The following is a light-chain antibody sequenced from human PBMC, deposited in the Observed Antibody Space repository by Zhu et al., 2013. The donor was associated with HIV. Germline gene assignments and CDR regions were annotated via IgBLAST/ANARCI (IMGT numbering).Light chain of an antibody. CDR2: SND. V-gene: IGLV1-40*01. CDR1: NSNLGAGHD. Sequence: QAVLTQPPSVSGAPGQRVALSCTGSNSNLGAGHDVLWYQRLPGTAPKLLIHSNDDRPSGVSDRFSGSKSGTSASLDITDLQADDEGDYFCQSYDDFLDAYVFGPGTTLTVL. J-gene: IGLJ1*01. CDR3: QSYDDFLDAYV.